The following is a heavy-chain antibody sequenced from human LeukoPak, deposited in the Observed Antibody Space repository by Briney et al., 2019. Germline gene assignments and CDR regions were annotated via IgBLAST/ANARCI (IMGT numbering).Heavy chain of an antibody. Sequence: TGGCLRLSCAASGFAFXXXXXXXVRQAPGKGLXXXXXXXSSGITTYYADSVKGRFTISRDNAKNSLSLKMNSLRDEDTALYYCARDREYSSSWREGFDYWGQGTLVTASS. J-gene: IGHJ4*02. D-gene: IGHD6-13*01. CDR3: ARDREYSSSWREGFDY. CDR1: GFAFXXXX. CDR2: XXSSGITT. V-gene: IGHV3-48*02.